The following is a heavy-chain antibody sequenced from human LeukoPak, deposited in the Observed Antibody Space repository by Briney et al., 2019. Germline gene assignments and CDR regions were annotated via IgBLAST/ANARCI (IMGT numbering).Heavy chain of an antibody. J-gene: IGHJ3*02. CDR2: IRIKANNYAT. Sequence: VASVKVSCKASGGIYIRYTISWVRQAPGQGREGVGRIRIKANNYATAYAPSVKGRFTISRDDSKNTAYLQMNSLKTEDTAVYYCTSPQDIVVIPAERMAFDIWGQGTMVTVSS. CDR1: GGIYIRYT. D-gene: IGHD2-2*01. V-gene: IGHV3-73*01. CDR3: TSPQDIVVIPAERMAFDI.